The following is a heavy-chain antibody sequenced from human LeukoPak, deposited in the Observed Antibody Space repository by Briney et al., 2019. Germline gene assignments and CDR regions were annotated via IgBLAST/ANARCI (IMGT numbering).Heavy chain of an antibody. CDR2: TDPNSGGT. V-gene: IGHV1-2*02. CDR1: GYSFTDFY. D-gene: IGHD3-10*01. J-gene: IGHJ4*02. CDR3: AKFDFRGNDRFFDY. Sequence: ASVKVSCKASGYSFTDFYVHWVRQAPGQGLEWMGLTDPNSGGTNYAQKFQGRVTMTRDTSVNTAFLELSRLTSDDTAVYYCAKFDFRGNDRFFDYWGQGSLVTVSS.